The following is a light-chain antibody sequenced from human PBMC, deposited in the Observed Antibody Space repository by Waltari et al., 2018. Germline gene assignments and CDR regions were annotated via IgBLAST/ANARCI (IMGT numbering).Light chain of an antibody. J-gene: IGLJ3*02. V-gene: IGLV2-23*02. CDR1: RGDIGRYAI. Sequence: QSALTQPASVSGSPGQSATISGSGARGDIGRYAIVSWYQQHPGNAPKLIICDVSKRPSGVSDRFSGSKSGDTASLTISGLQFEDEADYYCCSYAGNYNWVFGGGTRLTVL. CDR2: DVS. CDR3: CSYAGNYNWV.